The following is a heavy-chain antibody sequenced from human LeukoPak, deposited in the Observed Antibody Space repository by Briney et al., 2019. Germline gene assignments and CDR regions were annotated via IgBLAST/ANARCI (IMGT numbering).Heavy chain of an antibody. Sequence: GASVKVSCKASGYTFTGYYMHWVRQAPGQGLEWMGWMNPNSGNTGYAQKFQGRVTMTRNTSISTAYMELSSLRSEDTAVYYCARPRRDGYNLGWYFDLWGRGTLVTVSS. CDR2: MNPNSGNT. CDR1: GYTFTGYY. D-gene: IGHD5-24*01. J-gene: IGHJ2*01. CDR3: ARPRRDGYNLGWYFDL. V-gene: IGHV1-8*02.